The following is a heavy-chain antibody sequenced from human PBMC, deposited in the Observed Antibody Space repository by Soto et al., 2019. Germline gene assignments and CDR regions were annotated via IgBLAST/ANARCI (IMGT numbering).Heavy chain of an antibody. J-gene: IGHJ4*02. CDR3: ARGHVDTATFDY. CDR2: IIPILGIA. V-gene: IGHV1-69*02. CDR1: GGTFSSYT. Sequence: GASVKVSCKASGGTFSSYTISWVRQAPGQGLEWMGRIIPILGIANYAQKFQGRVTITADKSTCTAYMELSSLRSEDTAVYYCARGHVDTATFDYWGQGTLVTVSS. D-gene: IGHD5-18*01.